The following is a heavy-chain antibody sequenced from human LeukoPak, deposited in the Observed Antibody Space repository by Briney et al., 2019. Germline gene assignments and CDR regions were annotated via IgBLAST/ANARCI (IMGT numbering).Heavy chain of an antibody. Sequence: RSGGSLRLSCAASGFTFSSYAMSWVRQAPGKGLEWVAVISYDGSNKYYADSVKGRFTISRDNSKNTLYLQMNSLRAEDTAVYYCAKDYLWDSSSWYSTGAQYFYYYYGMDVWGQGTTVTVSS. V-gene: IGHV3-30*18. J-gene: IGHJ6*02. D-gene: IGHD6-13*01. CDR2: ISYDGSNK. CDR1: GFTFSSYA. CDR3: AKDYLWDSSSWYSTGAQYFYYYYGMDV.